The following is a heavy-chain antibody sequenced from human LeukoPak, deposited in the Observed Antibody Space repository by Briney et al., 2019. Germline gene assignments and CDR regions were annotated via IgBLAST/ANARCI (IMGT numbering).Heavy chain of an antibody. CDR1: GFTFGTYW. J-gene: IGHJ1*01. D-gene: IGHD3-22*01. Sequence: GGSLRLSCAASGFTFGTYWMHWVRQAPGKGLEWVSRKNSDGSSISYADSVKGRFTISRDNAKNTLYLQMNSLRAEDTAVYYCARVGYYDSSGYYAYLQHWGQGTLVTVSS. CDR2: KNSDGSSI. V-gene: IGHV3-74*01. CDR3: ARVGYYDSSGYYAYLQH.